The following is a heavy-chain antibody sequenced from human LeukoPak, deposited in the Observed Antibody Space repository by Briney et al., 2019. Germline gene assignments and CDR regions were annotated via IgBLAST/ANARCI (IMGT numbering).Heavy chain of an antibody. CDR1: GFTFSSNY. J-gene: IGHJ4*02. CDR2: IYSGGTT. CDR3: ASGGMATIKDPFVY. V-gene: IGHV3-53*05. Sequence: GGSLRLSCAASGFTFSSNYMSWVRQAPGKGLEWVSVIYSGGTTYYADSVKGRFTISRDNSKNTLYLQMNSLRSEDTAVYYCASGGMATIKDPFVYWGRGTLVTVSS. D-gene: IGHD5-24*01.